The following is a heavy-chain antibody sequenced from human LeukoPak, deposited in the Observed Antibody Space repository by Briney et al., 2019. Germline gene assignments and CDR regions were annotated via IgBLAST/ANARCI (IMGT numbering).Heavy chain of an antibody. D-gene: IGHD4-11*01. CDR3: ARPNKHDYSNYYYYMDV. CDR1: GYTFTSLD. V-gene: IGHV1-8*03. CDR2: INPNSGNR. Sequence: GASVKVSCKASGYTFTSLDINWVRQATGQGLEWMGWINPNSGNRGYAQQFQGRVTITTDESTSTAYMELSSLRSEDTAVYYCARPNKHDYSNYYYYMDVWGKGTTVTVSS. J-gene: IGHJ6*03.